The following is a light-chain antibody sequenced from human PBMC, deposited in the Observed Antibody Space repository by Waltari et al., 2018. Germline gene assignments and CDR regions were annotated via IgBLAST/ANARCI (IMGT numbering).Light chain of an antibody. J-gene: IGLJ1*01. CDR1: SSDVGGYNL. CDR3: CSFAGTTTYYV. CDR2: EVN. V-gene: IGLV2-23*02. Sequence: QSALTQPASVSGSPGQSITISCTGTSSDVGGYNLSSWYQQRPGKAPKLMIYEVNKRPSGVSNRFSGSKSGNTASLTISGLRAEDEADYYCCSFAGTTTYYVFGTGTQVTVL.